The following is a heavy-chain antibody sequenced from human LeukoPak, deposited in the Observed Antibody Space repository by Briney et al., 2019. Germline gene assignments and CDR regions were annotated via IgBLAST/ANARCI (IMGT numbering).Heavy chain of an antibody. CDR1: GFTFSSYG. D-gene: IGHD4-23*01. CDR3: AKDRYGGNSIRVKDY. Sequence: PGGSLRLSCAASGFTFSSYGMHWVRQAPGKGLEWVAFIRYDGSNKYYADSVKGRFTISRDNSKNTLYLQMNSLRAEDTAVYYCAKDRYGGNSIRVKDYWGQGTLVTVSS. V-gene: IGHV3-30*02. J-gene: IGHJ4*02. CDR2: IRYDGSNK.